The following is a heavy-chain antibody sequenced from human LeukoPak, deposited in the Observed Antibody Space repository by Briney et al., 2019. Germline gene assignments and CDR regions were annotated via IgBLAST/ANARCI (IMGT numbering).Heavy chain of an antibody. V-gene: IGHV3-23*01. CDR3: AKSGREFDSSGYYLFDC. CDR2: IRGSVGNT. CDR1: GFTFNSYA. D-gene: IGHD3-22*01. J-gene: IGHJ4*02. Sequence: GGSLRLSCAASGFTFNSYAMSWVRQAPGKGLEWVSSIRGSVGNTHYADSVRGRFTVSRDNSKDTLYLQMNSLRAEDTAVYYCAKSGREFDSSGYYLFDCWGQGTLVTVSS.